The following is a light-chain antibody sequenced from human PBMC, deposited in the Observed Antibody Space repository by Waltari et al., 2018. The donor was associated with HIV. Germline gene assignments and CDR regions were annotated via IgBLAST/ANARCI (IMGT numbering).Light chain of an antibody. CDR3: AAWDDSLNGYV. CDR1: SSHIGNNA. J-gene: IGLJ1*01. V-gene: IGLV1-36*01. Sequence: QSVLTQPPSVSEAPRQRVTISCSGRSSHIGNNAVNWYQHLPGKAPKLLIYYDDLLPSGVSDRFSGSKSGTSASLAISGLQSEDDADYYCAAWDDSLNGYVFGTGTKVTVL. CDR2: YDD.